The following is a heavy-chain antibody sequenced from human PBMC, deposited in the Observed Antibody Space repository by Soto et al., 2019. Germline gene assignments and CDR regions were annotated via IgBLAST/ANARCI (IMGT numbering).Heavy chain of an antibody. V-gene: IGHV3-20*04. Sequence: SGGSLRLSCAASGFTFDDYGMSWVLQAPGKGLEWVSGINWNGGSTGYADSVKGRFTISRDNSKNTLYLQMNSLRAEDTAVYYCAKDIYYYDSSGYEFDYWGQGTLDTVSS. CDR1: GFTFDDYG. D-gene: IGHD3-22*01. CDR2: INWNGGST. J-gene: IGHJ4*02. CDR3: AKDIYYYDSSGYEFDY.